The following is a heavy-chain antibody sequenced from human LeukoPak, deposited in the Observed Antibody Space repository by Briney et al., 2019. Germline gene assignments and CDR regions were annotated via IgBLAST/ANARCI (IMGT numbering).Heavy chain of an antibody. CDR2: IYYSGST. D-gene: IGHD5-24*01. CDR1: GGSICSSSYY. V-gene: IGHV4-39*07. Sequence: SETLSLTCTVSGGSICSSSYYWGWIPQPPGKGLEWIGSIYYSGSTYYNPSLKSRVTISVDTSKNQFSLKLSSVTAADTAVYYCARDRKMATLVDYWGQGTLVTVSS. CDR3: ARDRKMATLVDY. J-gene: IGHJ4*02.